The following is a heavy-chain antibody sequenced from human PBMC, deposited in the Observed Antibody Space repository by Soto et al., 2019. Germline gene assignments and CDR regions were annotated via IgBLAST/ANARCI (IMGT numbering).Heavy chain of an antibody. D-gene: IGHD3-10*01. CDR3: AREFAPGSPNYDY. J-gene: IGHJ4*02. CDR2: FTRSGNT. CDR1: GFTFSNYA. V-gene: IGHV3-23*01. Sequence: EVQLLESAGGLEQPGGSLRLSCAASGFTFSNYAMSWVRQAPGKGLEWVSTFTRSGNTYYADSVKGRFTISRDNSKNTLYLQMDSLRAEDPAVYYCAREFAPGSPNYDYWGLGTLVTVSS.